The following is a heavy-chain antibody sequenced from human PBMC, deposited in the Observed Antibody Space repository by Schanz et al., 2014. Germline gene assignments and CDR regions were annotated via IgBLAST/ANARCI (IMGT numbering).Heavy chain of an antibody. CDR3: ARDFDDRRCYGSGYCLWDCMDV. V-gene: IGHV3-11*05. Sequence: QVQLVESGGGLVKPGGSLRLSCAASGFTFRDYYMSWIRQAPGKGLEWVSDISSGSSYANYADSVKGRFTISRDNAKNSLYLQMNSLRAEDTAVYYCARDFDDRRCYGSGYCLWDCMDVWRRGTTVTVSS. D-gene: IGHD3-10*01. CDR1: GFTFRDYY. J-gene: IGHJ6*02. CDR2: ISSGSSYA.